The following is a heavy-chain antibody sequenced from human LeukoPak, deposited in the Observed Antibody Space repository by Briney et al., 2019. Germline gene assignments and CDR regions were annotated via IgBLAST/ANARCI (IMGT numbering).Heavy chain of an antibody. Sequence: SEALSLTCTVPGYSISSGYYWGWIRQPPGKGLEWIGSIYHSGSTYYNPSLKSRVTISVDTSKNQFSLKLSSVTAADTAVYYCARRGYYGSGSYYKSWGKGTTVTISS. CDR2: IYHSGST. CDR1: GYSISSGYY. J-gene: IGHJ6*04. V-gene: IGHV4-38-2*02. D-gene: IGHD3-10*01. CDR3: ARRGYYGSGSYYKS.